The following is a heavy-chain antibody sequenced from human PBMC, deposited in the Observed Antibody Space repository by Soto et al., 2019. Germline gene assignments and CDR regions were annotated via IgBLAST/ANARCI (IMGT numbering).Heavy chain of an antibody. CDR3: ARDEGLMLAIHYYYGMDV. Sequence: QVQLVESGGGVVQPGRSLRLSCAASGFTFSSYAMHWVRQAPGKGLEWVAVISYDGSNKYYADSVKGRFTSSRDNSKNTLYLQMNSLRAEDTAVYYGARDEGLMLAIHYYYGMDVWGQGTTVTVSS. V-gene: IGHV3-30-3*01. J-gene: IGHJ6*02. D-gene: IGHD2-8*01. CDR2: ISYDGSNK. CDR1: GFTFSSYA.